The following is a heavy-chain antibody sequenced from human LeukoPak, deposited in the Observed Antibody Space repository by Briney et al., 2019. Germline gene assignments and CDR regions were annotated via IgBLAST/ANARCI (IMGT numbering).Heavy chain of an antibody. CDR2: ISSSGSSI. D-gene: IGHD6-19*01. J-gene: IGHJ4*02. Sequence: GGSLRLSCAASGFTFSSYEMNWVRQAPGKGLEWVSHISSSGSSIYYADSVKGRLTISRDNAKNSLYLQMNSLRAEDTAVYYCVRSKAGTYNRGWFGDYWGQGTLVTVSS. CDR3: VRSKAGTYNRGWFGDY. V-gene: IGHV3-48*03. CDR1: GFTFSSYE.